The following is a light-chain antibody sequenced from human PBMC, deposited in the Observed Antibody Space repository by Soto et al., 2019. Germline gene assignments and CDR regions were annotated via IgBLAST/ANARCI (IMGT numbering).Light chain of an antibody. CDR3: QQYYNTPLT. Sequence: DIVMTQSPDSLAVSLGERATINCKSSQSLLYSSNNKNYLIWYQQKPGQPPKLLIYWASTRESGVPDRFSGSGSGTDFTLTTSSLQAEDVAVYYCQQYYNTPLTFGQGTKLEI. CDR2: WAS. CDR1: QSLLYSSNNKNY. V-gene: IGKV4-1*01. J-gene: IGKJ2*01.